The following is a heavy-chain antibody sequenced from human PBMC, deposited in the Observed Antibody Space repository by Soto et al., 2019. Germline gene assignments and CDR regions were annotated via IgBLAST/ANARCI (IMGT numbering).Heavy chain of an antibody. Sequence: SVTLCVTWNVAGGSISHYGGNWIRQTPGKGLEWIGCIHYSGSTNYNPSLKSRVTISVDTSKNQFSLKLSSVTAADTAVYYCARQYDFWSGYYYWGQGTLVTVSS. J-gene: IGHJ4*02. CDR3: ARQYDFWSGYYY. V-gene: IGHV4-59*08. D-gene: IGHD3-3*01. CDR1: GGSISHYG. CDR2: IHYSGST.